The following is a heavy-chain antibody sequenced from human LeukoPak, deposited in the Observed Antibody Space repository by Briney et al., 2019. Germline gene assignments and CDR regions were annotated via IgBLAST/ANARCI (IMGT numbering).Heavy chain of an antibody. V-gene: IGHV3-66*01. Sequence: GGSLRLSCAASGFTVSSNYMSWVRQAPGKGLEWVSGIYSGGSQYYEDSVKGRFTISRDNSKNTLYLQMNSLRAEDTAVYYCARARGYCGGDCYSDYWGQGTLVTVSS. D-gene: IGHD2-21*02. CDR1: GFTVSSNY. J-gene: IGHJ4*02. CDR3: ARARGYCGGDCYSDY. CDR2: IYSGGSQ.